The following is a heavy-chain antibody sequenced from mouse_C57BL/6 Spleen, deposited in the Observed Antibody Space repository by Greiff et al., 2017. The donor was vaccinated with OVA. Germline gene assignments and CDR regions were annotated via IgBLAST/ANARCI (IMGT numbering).Heavy chain of an antibody. V-gene: IGHV2-5*01. J-gene: IGHJ4*01. Sequence: QVQLKESGPGLVQPSQSLSITCTVSGFSLTSYGVHWVRQSPGKGLEWLGVIWRGGSTDYNAAFMSRLSITKDNSKSQVFLKMNSLQADDTAIYYSAKTLIYDGYHYYAMDYWGQGTSVTVSS. CDR1: GFSLTSYG. CDR2: IWRGGST. CDR3: AKTLIYDGYHYYAMDY. D-gene: IGHD2-3*01.